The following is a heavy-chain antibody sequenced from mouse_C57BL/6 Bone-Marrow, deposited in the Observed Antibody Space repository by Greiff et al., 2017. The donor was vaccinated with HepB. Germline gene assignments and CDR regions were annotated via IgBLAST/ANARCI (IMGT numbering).Heavy chain of an antibody. V-gene: IGHV1-80*01. Sequence: VQLQQSGAELVKPGASVKISCKASGYAFSSYWMNWVKQRPGKGLEWIGQIYPGDGDTNYNGKFKGKATLTADKSSSPAYMQLSSLTSEDSAVYFCARRGLLLYYFDYWGQGTTLTVSS. CDR3: ARRGLLLYYFDY. CDR1: GYAFSSYW. D-gene: IGHD3-1*01. CDR2: IYPGDGDT. J-gene: IGHJ2*01.